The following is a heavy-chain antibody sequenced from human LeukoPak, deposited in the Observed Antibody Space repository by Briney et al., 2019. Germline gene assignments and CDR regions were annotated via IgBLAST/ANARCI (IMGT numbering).Heavy chain of an antibody. CDR2: ISSSGSTI. CDR1: GFTFSSYE. D-gene: IGHD3-10*01. J-gene: IGHJ5*02. Sequence: GGSLRLSCAASGFTFSSYEMNWVRQAPGKGLEWVSYISSSGSTIYYADSVKGRFTISRDNAKNSLYLQMNSLRAEDTAVYYCARVSSSSSQLLWFGELSFGWFDPWGQGTLLTVSS. V-gene: IGHV3-48*03. CDR3: ARVSSSSSQLLWFGELSFGWFDP.